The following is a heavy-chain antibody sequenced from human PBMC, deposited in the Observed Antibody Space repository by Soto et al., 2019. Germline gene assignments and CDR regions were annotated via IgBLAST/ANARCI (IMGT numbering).Heavy chain of an antibody. J-gene: IGHJ4*02. V-gene: IGHV3-74*03. CDR3: IRELIASSSSYLGY. CDR1: GFPFSDYW. CDR2: INGDATKT. Sequence: EVQLVESGGGVVQPGGSLRLSCAPSGFPFSDYWMHWVRQVPGKGLVWVARINGDATKTTYADSVKGRFTISRDNAKNTLCLRMNSPRVEDTAVCFCIRELIASSSSYLGYWGQGTLVSVAS. D-gene: IGHD2-21*01.